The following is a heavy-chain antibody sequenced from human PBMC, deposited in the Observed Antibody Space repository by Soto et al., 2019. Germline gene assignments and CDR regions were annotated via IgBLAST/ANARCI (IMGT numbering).Heavy chain of an antibody. CDR3: AREGGYSGYKRTWKINWFDP. Sequence: ASVKVSCKASGYTFTSYAMHWVRQAPGQRLERMGWINAGNGNTKYSQKFQGRVTITRDTSASTAYMELSSLRSEDTAVYYCAREGGYSGYKRTWKINWFDPWGQGTLVTVSS. CDR1: GYTFTSYA. CDR2: INAGNGNT. V-gene: IGHV1-3*01. J-gene: IGHJ5*02. D-gene: IGHD5-12*01.